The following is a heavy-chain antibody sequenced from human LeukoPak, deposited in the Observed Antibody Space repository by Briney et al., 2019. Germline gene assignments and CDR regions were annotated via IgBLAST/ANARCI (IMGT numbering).Heavy chain of an antibody. CDR3: ARDQNV. J-gene: IGHJ6*02. CDR2: TNSGGTT. Sequence: AGGSLRLSCAASGFTVSTNYMSWVRQAPGKGLEWVSVTNSGGTTHYAESVKGRFTISRDNSKNTVYLQMNSLRTEDTAVYYCARDQNVWGQGTTVTVSS. V-gene: IGHV3-66*02. CDR1: GFTVSTNY.